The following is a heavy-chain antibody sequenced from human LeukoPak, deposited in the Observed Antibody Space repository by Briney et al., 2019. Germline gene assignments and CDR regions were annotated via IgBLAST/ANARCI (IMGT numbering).Heavy chain of an antibody. J-gene: IGHJ4*02. CDR2: ISASDSTV. V-gene: IGHV3-48*03. Sequence: RGSLRHSCAAPGDSPSGYELCWGRPAPGKGLEWVSYISASDSTVYYADSVQGRFTISRDNAKNSLSLQMNSLRAEDTAVYYCAIILWGIKGEIDYWGQGTLVTVSS. CDR3: AIILWGIKGEIDY. D-gene: IGHD2-21*01. CDR1: GDSPSGYE.